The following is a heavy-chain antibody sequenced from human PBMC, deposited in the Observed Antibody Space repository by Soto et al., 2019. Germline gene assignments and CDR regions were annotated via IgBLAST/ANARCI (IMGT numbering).Heavy chain of an antibody. CDR3: AREVPGDAFDI. V-gene: IGHV4-31*03. J-gene: IGHJ3*02. Sequence: SETLSLTCTVSGGSISSGGYYWSWIRQHPGKGLEWIGYIYYSGSTYYNPSLKSRVTISVDTSKNQFSLKLGSVTAADTAVYYCAREVPGDAFDIWGQGTMVTVSS. CDR2: IYYSGST. CDR1: GGSISSGGYY. D-gene: IGHD1-1*01.